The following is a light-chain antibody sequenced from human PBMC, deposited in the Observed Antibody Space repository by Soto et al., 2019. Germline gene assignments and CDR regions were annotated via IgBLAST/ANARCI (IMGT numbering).Light chain of an antibody. CDR2: GAS. CDR3: RHTFKWPPRT. V-gene: IGKV1-39*01. J-gene: IGKJ1*01. Sequence: DIHMTQSPSSLSASVGDTVTITCRASQNIDMYLNWYQQQPGKAPRVLISGASNLQSGVPSRFSGSGSGTDFTLTINSLPSVEFGRYCSRHTFKWPPRTFGRGAKGDTK. CDR1: QNIDMY.